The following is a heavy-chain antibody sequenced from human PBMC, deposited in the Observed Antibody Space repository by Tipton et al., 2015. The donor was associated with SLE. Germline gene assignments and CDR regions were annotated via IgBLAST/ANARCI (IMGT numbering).Heavy chain of an antibody. CDR3: ARFPTYHFDL. Sequence: LRLSYIVSGGSISSGAYLWSWIRQHPGKGLEWIGYIYYSGRTYYNPSLKSRISISVDTSKNQFSLNLSSVTAADTAVYYCARFPTYHFDLWGQGTLVTVSS. CDR1: GGSISSGAYL. D-gene: IGHD2-2*01. J-gene: IGHJ4*02. CDR2: IYYSGRT. V-gene: IGHV4-31*03.